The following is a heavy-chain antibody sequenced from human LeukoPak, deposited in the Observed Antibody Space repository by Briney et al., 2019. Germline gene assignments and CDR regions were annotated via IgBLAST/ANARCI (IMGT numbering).Heavy chain of an antibody. CDR1: GFTFSSYA. CDR2: ISDSGGST. D-gene: IGHD6-19*01. Sequence: GGSLRLSCAASGFTFSSYAMSWVRQAPGKGLEWVSVISDSGGSTYYADSVKGRFTISRDNSKNTPYLQMNSLRAEDTALYYCARVGYTSGWFLYYWGQGTLVTVSS. CDR3: ARVGYTSGWFLYY. J-gene: IGHJ4*02. V-gene: IGHV3-23*01.